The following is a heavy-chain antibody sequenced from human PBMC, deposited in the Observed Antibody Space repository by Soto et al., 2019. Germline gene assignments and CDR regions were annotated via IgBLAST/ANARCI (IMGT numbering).Heavy chain of an antibody. CDR3: AKDHLGGAVAVPFFDS. CDR2: ITWNSGNS. Sequence: EVQLVETGGGLIQPGGSLRLSCAASGFIVTSNYMSWVRQAPGKGLEWVSGITWNSGNSGYADSVRGRFTISRDNAKKSLYLEMDSLRPEDTALYYCAKDHLGGAVAVPFFDSRGQGALVTVSS. D-gene: IGHD6-19*01. V-gene: IGHV3-9*01. J-gene: IGHJ4*02. CDR1: GFIVTSNY.